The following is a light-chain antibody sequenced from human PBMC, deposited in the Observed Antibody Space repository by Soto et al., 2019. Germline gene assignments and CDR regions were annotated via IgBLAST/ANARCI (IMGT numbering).Light chain of an antibody. CDR1: SSNVGSHG. Sequence: QSVLTQPPSVSAAPGQKVTISCSGNSSNVGSHGVSWFQQLPGKAPKLLIYEDSQRPSGIPERFSGSKSGTSATLGITGLHTGDEGDYYCRTWDSSLRALFGTGTKLTVL. J-gene: IGLJ1*01. CDR3: RTWDSSLRAL. CDR2: EDS. V-gene: IGLV1-51*02.